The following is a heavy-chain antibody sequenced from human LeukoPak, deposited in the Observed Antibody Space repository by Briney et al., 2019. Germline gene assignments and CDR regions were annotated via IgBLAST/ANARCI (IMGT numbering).Heavy chain of an antibody. CDR1: GGTFSSYA. J-gene: IGHJ4*02. V-gene: IGHV1-2*04. CDR3: ARDVRWFGDPRGGFDY. Sequence: ASVKVSCKASGGTFSSYAISWVRQAPGQGLEWMGWINPNSGGTNYAQKFQGWVTMTRDTSISTAYMELSRLRSDDTAVYYCARDVRWFGDPRGGFDYWGQGTLVTVSS. D-gene: IGHD3-10*01. CDR2: INPNSGGT.